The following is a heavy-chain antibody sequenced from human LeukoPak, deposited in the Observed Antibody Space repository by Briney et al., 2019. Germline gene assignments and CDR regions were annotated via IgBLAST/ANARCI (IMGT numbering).Heavy chain of an antibody. CDR1: GFTFDDYG. D-gene: IGHD3-3*01. CDR2: INWNGGST. CDR3: ARLNDFWSGYYQYYFDY. Sequence: GGSLRLSCAASGFTFDDYGMSWVRQAPGKGLEWVSGINWNGGSTGYADSVKGRFTISRDNAKNSLYLQMNSLRAEDTAVYYCARLNDFWSGYYQYYFDYWGQGTLVTVSS. V-gene: IGHV3-20*04. J-gene: IGHJ4*02.